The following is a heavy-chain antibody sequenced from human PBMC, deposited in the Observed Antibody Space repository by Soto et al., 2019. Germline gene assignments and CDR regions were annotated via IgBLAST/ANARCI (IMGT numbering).Heavy chain of an antibody. CDR1: GFTFSTYW. CDR3: ARGDPTYFDY. J-gene: IGHJ4*02. V-gene: IGHV3-74*01. CDR2: ITAAGTST. Sequence: GGSLRLSCAASGFTFSTYWMHWVRQAPGEGLVWLSRITAAGTSTSSADSVKGRFTISRDNAKNTLYLQMNGLRAEDTAMYYCARGDPTYFDYWGQGILVTVSS. D-gene: IGHD1-26*01.